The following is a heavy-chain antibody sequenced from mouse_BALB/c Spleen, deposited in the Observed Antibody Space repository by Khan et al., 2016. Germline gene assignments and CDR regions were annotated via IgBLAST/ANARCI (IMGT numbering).Heavy chain of an antibody. Sequence: QVQLQQSGAELMKPGASVKISCKATAYTFSSYWIEWVKQRPGHGLEWIGEILPGSGSTNYNEKFRGKATFTADTYSNTAYMQLSSLTSEDSAVHYCARTDRRGYFDYWGQGTTLTVSS. CDR1: AYTFSSYW. V-gene: IGHV1-9*01. CDR3: ARTDRRGYFDY. J-gene: IGHJ2*01. CDR2: ILPGSGST.